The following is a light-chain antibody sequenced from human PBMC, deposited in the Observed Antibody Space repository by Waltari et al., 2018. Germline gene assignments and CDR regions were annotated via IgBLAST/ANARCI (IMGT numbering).Light chain of an antibody. CDR2: EVS. V-gene: IGLV2-14*01. CDR1: SSDVGAYKS. J-gene: IGLJ2*01. Sequence: ALTQPAPSSGSPRQAITIPCSGNSSDVGAYKSVPWYHQHPGKAPKLMIYEVSNRPSGISNRFSGSKSGNTASLTISGLQAEDEADYYCSSYTTISTVLFGGGTKLTVL. CDR3: SSYTTISTVL.